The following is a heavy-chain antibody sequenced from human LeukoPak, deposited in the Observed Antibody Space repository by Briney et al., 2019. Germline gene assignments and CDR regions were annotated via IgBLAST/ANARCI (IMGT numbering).Heavy chain of an antibody. D-gene: IGHD6-13*01. Sequence: GGSLRLSCAVSGFTVSSNYMSWVRQAPGKGLEWVSVIYSGGSTYYADSVKGRFTISRDNAKNSLYLQMNSLRAEDTAVYYCARAGRAYSSSWYWFDPWGQGTLVTVSS. CDR2: IYSGGST. CDR3: ARAGRAYSSSWYWFDP. CDR1: GFTVSSNY. V-gene: IGHV3-66*01. J-gene: IGHJ5*02.